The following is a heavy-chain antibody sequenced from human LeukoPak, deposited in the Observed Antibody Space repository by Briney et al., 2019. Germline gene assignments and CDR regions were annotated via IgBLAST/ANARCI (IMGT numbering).Heavy chain of an antibody. CDR1: GFTFSSYW. V-gene: IGHV3-7*01. J-gene: IGHJ5*02. CDR3: AREGYCSGGSCYPTDL. CDR2: IKQYGSEK. Sequence: GGSLRLSCAASGFTFSSYWMSWVRQAPGKGLEWVANIKQYGSEKYYVDSVKGRFTISRDNAKNSLYLQMNSLRAEDTAVYYCAREGYCSGGSCYPTDLWGQGTLVTVSS. D-gene: IGHD2-15*01.